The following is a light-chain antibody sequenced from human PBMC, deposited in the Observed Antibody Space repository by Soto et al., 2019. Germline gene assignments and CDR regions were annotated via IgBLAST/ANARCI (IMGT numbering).Light chain of an antibody. Sequence: DIQMTQSPSSLSASGGDRVTITCRASQSISTYLNWYQQKPGKAPKLLIYAASSLESGVPSRFTGSGSGTDFTLTISSLQPEDFATYFCHQTYITPWMFGQGTKVDIK. CDR1: QSISTY. CDR3: HQTYITPWM. J-gene: IGKJ1*01. V-gene: IGKV1-39*01. CDR2: AAS.